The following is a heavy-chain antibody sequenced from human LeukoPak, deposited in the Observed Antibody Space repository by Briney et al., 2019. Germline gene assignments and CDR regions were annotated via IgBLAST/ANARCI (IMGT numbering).Heavy chain of an antibody. CDR1: GYTFTGYY. V-gene: IGHV1-2*02. D-gene: IGHD5-18*01. CDR3: ARVGDVDTAMEGDFDY. CDR2: INPNSGGT. J-gene: IGHJ4*02. Sequence: GASVKVSCKASGYTFTGYYMHWVRQAPGQGLEWMGWINPNSGGTNYAQKFQGRVTMTRDTSISTAYMELSRLRSDDTAVYYCARVGDVDTAMEGDFDYWGQGTLVTVSS.